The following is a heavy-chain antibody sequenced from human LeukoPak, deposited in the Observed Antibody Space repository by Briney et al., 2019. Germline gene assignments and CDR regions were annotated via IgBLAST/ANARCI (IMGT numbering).Heavy chain of an antibody. CDR3: ARSTYDSSGYYYFDY. CDR1: GFTFSSYA. Sequence: GSLRLSCAASGFTFSSYAMSWVRQAPGKGLEWIGRIYTSGSTNYNPSLKSRVTMSVDTSKNQFSLKLSSVTAADTAVYYCARSTYDSSGYYYFDYWGQGTLVTVSS. D-gene: IGHD3-22*01. CDR2: IYTSGST. J-gene: IGHJ4*02. V-gene: IGHV4-59*10.